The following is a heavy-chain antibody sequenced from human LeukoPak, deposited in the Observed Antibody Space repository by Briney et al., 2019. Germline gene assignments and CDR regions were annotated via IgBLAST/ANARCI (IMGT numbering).Heavy chain of an antibody. Sequence: GGSLRLSCAASGFTFSSYGMHWVRQAPGKGLEWVAVIWYDGSNKYYADSVKGRFTISRDNSKNTLYLQMNSLRAEDTAVYYCARDSPDTAMGYFDYWGQGTLVTVSS. D-gene: IGHD5-18*01. CDR1: GFTFSSYG. V-gene: IGHV3-33*01. CDR3: ARDSPDTAMGYFDY. J-gene: IGHJ4*02. CDR2: IWYDGSNK.